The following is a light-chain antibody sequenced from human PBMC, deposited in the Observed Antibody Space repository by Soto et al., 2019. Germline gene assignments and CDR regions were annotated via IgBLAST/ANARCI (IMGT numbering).Light chain of an antibody. CDR1: QSINNW. Sequence: DIQMTQSPSTLSASVGDRVTITCRASQSINNWLAWYQQKPGKAPKLLIYKASSLESVVPSRFSGSGSGTEFTLTISSLQPEDFATYYCQQYDSYWTFGQGTKVDIK. V-gene: IGKV1-5*03. J-gene: IGKJ1*01. CDR2: KAS. CDR3: QQYDSYWT.